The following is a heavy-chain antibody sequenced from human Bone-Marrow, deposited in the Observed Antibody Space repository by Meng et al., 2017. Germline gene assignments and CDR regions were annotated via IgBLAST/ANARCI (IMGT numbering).Heavy chain of an antibody. J-gene: IGHJ6*02. CDR2: IKQDGSEK. CDR1: GFTFSSYW. D-gene: IGHD5-24*01. Sequence: GESLKISCAASGFTFSSYWMSWVRQAPGKGLEWVANIKQDGSEKYYVDSVKGRFTISRDNAKNSLYLQMNSLRAEDTAVYYCASSIEMATIIETLGGMDVWGQGTTVTVSS. CDR3: ASSIEMATIIETLGGMDV. V-gene: IGHV3-7*01.